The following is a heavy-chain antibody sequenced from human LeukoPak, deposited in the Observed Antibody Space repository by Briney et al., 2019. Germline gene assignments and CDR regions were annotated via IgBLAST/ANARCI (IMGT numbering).Heavy chain of an antibody. D-gene: IGHD1-26*01. V-gene: IGHV5-51*01. CDR3: ARREDKGSLDY. J-gene: IGHJ4*02. CDR1: GYSFTSYW. CDR2: IYPSDSDT. Sequence: GESLKISCKSSGYSFTSYWIGWVCQMPGKGLEWMGIIYPSDSDTRYSPSFQGQVTISADKSISTAYLQWSSLKASDTAMYYCARREDKGSLDYWGQGTLVTVSS.